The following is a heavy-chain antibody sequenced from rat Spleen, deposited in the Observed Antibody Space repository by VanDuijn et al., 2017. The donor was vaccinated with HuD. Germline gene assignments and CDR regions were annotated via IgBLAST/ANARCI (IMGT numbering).Heavy chain of an antibody. CDR3: TRSPYNNYVMDA. Sequence: QVQLKESGPGLVQPSETLSLTCTVSGFSLTSYSVSWVRQPSGKGPEWMGRMWYDGDTAYNSALKSRLSISRDTSKNQVFLKMNSLQSEDTALYYCTRSPYNNYVMDAWGQGASVTVSS. CDR2: MWYDGDT. J-gene: IGHJ4*01. D-gene: IGHD1-10*01. V-gene: IGHV2-34*01. CDR1: GFSLTSYS.